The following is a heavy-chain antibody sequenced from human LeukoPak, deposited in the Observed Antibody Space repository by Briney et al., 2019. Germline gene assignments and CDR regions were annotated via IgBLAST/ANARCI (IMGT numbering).Heavy chain of an antibody. CDR1: GGTFSSYA. CDR2: IIPIFGTA. J-gene: IGHJ6*03. Sequence: APVKVACKAAGGTFSSYAISRVRQAPGQGREWMGGIIPIFGTANYAQKFQGRVTITADKSTSTAYMELSSLRSEDTAAYYCARSPVGATFYSYYYMDVWGKGTTVTVSS. V-gene: IGHV1-69*06. D-gene: IGHD1-26*01. CDR3: ARSPVGATFYSYYYMDV.